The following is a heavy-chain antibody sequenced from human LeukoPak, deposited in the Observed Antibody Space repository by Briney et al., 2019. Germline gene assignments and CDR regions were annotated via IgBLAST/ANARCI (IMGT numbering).Heavy chain of an antibody. Sequence: ASVKVSCKASGGTFSSYAISWVRQAPGQGLEWMGGIIPIFGTANYAQKFQGRVTITTDESTSTAYMELSSLRSEDTAVYYCASGLNEHIVVGPFDYWGQGTLVTVSS. D-gene: IGHD2-21*01. V-gene: IGHV1-69*05. CDR1: GGTFSSYA. CDR3: ASGLNEHIVVGPFDY. CDR2: IIPIFGTA. J-gene: IGHJ4*02.